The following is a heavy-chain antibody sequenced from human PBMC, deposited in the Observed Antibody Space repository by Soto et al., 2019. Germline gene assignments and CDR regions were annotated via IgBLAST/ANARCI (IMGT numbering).Heavy chain of an antibody. CDR2: IYPGDSDT. CDR3: ARLEYQMIKFDP. Sequence: GESLKISCKASEYSFTSYWIGWVRQMPGKGLEWMGIIYPGDSDTRYSPSFQGQVTISADKSISTAYLQWSSLKASDTDMYYCARLEYQMIKFDPWGQGTPVTVSS. CDR1: EYSFTSYW. J-gene: IGHJ5*02. V-gene: IGHV5-51*01. D-gene: IGHD2-2*01.